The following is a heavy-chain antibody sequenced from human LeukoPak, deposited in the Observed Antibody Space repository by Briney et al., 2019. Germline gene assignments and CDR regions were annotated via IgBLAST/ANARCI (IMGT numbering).Heavy chain of an antibody. CDR2: IRYDGSNK. J-gene: IGHJ4*02. Sequence: GGSLRLSCAASGFTFSRYGMYWVRRAPGKGLEWVAFIRYDGSNKYYADSVKGRSTISRDNSKNTLYLQMNSLRPEDTAVYYCAKDTTSAYGFDYWGQGTLVTVSS. CDR1: GFTFSRYG. V-gene: IGHV3-30*02. CDR3: AKDTTSAYGFDY. D-gene: IGHD1-1*01.